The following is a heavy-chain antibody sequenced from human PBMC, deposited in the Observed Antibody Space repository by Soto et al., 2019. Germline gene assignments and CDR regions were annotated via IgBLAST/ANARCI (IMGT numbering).Heavy chain of an antibody. CDR2: ISSRSTYI. CDR1: GFTFSDYN. Sequence: PGGSLRPSCTASGFTFSDYNINWVRQAPGKGLEWVSSISSRSTYIYYADSVKGRFTISRDNAQNSLYLQMDRLRADDTAVYYCARDRALTMIESQGVIDGMDVWGQGTTVTVSS. V-gene: IGHV3-21*06. J-gene: IGHJ6*02. D-gene: IGHD3-22*01. CDR3: ARDRALTMIESQGVIDGMDV.